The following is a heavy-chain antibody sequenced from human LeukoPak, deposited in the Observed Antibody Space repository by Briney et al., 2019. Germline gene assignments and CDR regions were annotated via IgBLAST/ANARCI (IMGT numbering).Heavy chain of an antibody. CDR1: GGSISSYY. CDR2: IYYSGST. J-gene: IGHJ4*02. Sequence: PSETLSLTCTVSGGSISSYYWSWIRQPPGKGLEWIGYIYYSGSTNYNPSLKSRVTISVDTSKNQFSLQLSSVTAADTAVYYCARGAYYYDSSGYYYYFDYWGQGTLVTVSS. D-gene: IGHD3-22*01. CDR3: ARGAYYYDSSGYYYYFDY. V-gene: IGHV4-59*01.